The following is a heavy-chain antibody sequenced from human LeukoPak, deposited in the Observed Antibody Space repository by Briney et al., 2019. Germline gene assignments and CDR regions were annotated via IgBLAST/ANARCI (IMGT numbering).Heavy chain of an antibody. CDR3: ARPAAGTDYFDY. CDR2: IYYSGST. V-gene: IGHV4-39*01. D-gene: IGHD6-13*01. Sequence: SETQSLTCTVSGGSISSSSYYWGWIRQPPGKGLEWIGSIYYSGSTYYNPSLKSRVTISVDTSKNQFSLKLSSVTAADTAVYYCARPAAGTDYFDYWGQGTLVTVSS. CDR1: GGSISSSSYY. J-gene: IGHJ4*02.